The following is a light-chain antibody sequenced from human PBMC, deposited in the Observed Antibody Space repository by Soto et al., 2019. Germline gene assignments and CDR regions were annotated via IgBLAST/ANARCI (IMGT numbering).Light chain of an antibody. J-gene: IGKJ5*01. CDR2: SAS. Sequence: EIVLTQSPGTLSLSPGERGTLSCRASQNLGTLYLAWFQQKSGQAPRLLIYSASRRATGIAARFSGSGSGTDFTLTISSLQSEDFAVYYCQQYNYWPPITFGQGTRLEIK. CDR1: QNLGTLY. V-gene: IGKV3D-15*01. CDR3: QQYNYWPPIT.